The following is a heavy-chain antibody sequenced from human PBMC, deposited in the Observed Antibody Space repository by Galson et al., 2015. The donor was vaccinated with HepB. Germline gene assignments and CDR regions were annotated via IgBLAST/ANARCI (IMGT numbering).Heavy chain of an antibody. V-gene: IGHV1-46*01. Sequence: SVKVSCKASGYTFTSYYMHWVRQAPGQGLEWMGIINPSGGSTSYAQKFQGRVTMTRDTSTSTVYMELSSLRSEDTAVYYCARDLLIVVVPAAINYYYYGMDVWGQGTTVTVSS. CDR1: GYTFTSYY. D-gene: IGHD2-2*01. CDR2: INPSGGST. CDR3: ARDLLIVVVPAAINYYYYGMDV. J-gene: IGHJ6*02.